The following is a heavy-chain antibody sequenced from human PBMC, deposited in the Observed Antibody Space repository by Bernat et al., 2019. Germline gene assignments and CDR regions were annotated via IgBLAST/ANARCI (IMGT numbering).Heavy chain of an antibody. V-gene: IGHV3-64*01. Sequence: EVQLVESGGGLVQPGGSLRLSCAASGFTFSSYAMHWVRQAPGKGLEYVSAISSNGGSTYYGNSVEGRFTIPRENCKNTLDLQMGSLRAEDMAVYYCGGWGGGVVPAADTSYYFYGMDVWGQGTTVTVAS. CDR3: GGWGGGVVPAADTSYYFYGMDV. D-gene: IGHD2-2*01. CDR2: ISSNGGST. J-gene: IGHJ6*02. CDR1: GFTFSSYA.